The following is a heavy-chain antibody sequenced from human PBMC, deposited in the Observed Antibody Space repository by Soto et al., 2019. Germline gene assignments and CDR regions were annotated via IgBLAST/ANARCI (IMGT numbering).Heavy chain of an antibody. V-gene: IGHV3-66*01. D-gene: IGHD6-6*01. J-gene: IGHJ2*01. Sequence: GGSLRLSCAASGFTVSSNDMSWVRQDPGKGLEWVSVIYSGGSTYYADSVKGRFTISRDNSKNTLYLQMNSLRAEDTAVYYCARDYSSSFYWYFDLWGRGTLVTVSS. CDR1: GFTVSSND. CDR2: IYSGGST. CDR3: ARDYSSSFYWYFDL.